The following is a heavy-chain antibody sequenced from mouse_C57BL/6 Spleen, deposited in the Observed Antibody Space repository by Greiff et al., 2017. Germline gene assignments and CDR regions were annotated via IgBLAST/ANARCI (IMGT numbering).Heavy chain of an antibody. Sequence: EVMLVESGGGLVKPGGSLKLSCAASGFTFSDYGMHWVRQAPEKGLEWVAYISSGSSTIYYADTVKGRFTISRDNAKNNLFLQMTSLRSEDTAMYYCARGRLRREGCDYWGQGTTLTVSS. CDR3: ARGRLRREGCDY. V-gene: IGHV5-17*01. CDR1: GFTFSDYG. J-gene: IGHJ2*01. CDR2: ISSGSSTI. D-gene: IGHD2-4*01.